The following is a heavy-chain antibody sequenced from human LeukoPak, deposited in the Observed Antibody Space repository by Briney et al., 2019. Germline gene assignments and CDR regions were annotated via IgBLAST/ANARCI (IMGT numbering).Heavy chain of an antibody. J-gene: IGHJ6*03. CDR1: GFTFDDYA. Sequence: GGSLRLSCAASGFTFDDYAMHWVRHAPGKGLEWVSGISWNSDTIAYADSVEGRFTISRDNAKNSLYLQMNSLRPEDTALYYCAKDGVIHHNYYYMDVWGKGTTVTVSS. CDR2: ISWNSDTI. CDR3: AKDGVIHHNYYYMDV. D-gene: IGHD3-16*02. V-gene: IGHV3-9*01.